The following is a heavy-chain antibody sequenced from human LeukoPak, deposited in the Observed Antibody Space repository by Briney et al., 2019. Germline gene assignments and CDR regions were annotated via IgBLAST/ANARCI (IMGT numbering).Heavy chain of an antibody. J-gene: IGHJ4*02. CDR2: INPNSGGT. D-gene: IGHD2-21*02. CDR3: ARANDYYFHYYFDY. V-gene: IGHV1-2*04. CDR1: GYTSTGYY. Sequence: GASVKVSCKASGYTSTGYYMHWVRQAPGQGLEWMGWINPNSGGTNYAQKFQGWVTMTRDTSISTAYMELSRLRSDDTAVYYCARANDYYFHYYFDYWGQGTLVTVSS.